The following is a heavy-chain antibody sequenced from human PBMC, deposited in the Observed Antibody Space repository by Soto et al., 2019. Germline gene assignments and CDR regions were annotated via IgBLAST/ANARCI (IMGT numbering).Heavy chain of an antibody. Sequence: SETLSLTCTVSGGSISSYYRSWIRQPPGKGLEWIGYIYYSGSTNYNPSLKSRVTISVDTSKNQFSLKLSSVTAADTAVYYCARDPSPGYYDSSGYYPSAYYYYGMDVWGQGTTVTVSS. D-gene: IGHD3-22*01. CDR1: GGSISSYY. CDR2: IYYSGST. J-gene: IGHJ6*02. CDR3: ARDPSPGYYDSSGYYPSAYYYYGMDV. V-gene: IGHV4-59*01.